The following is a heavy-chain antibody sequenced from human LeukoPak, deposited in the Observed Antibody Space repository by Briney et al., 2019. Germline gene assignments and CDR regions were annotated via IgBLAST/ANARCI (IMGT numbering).Heavy chain of an antibody. CDR2: ISYSGDT. V-gene: IGHV4-31*03. CDR3: ARDALLTSSPDAFDI. Sequence: PSETLSLTCTVSGDSVTSRGYSWTWIRQPPGKGLEWMGYISYSGDTHYNSSLKSRLTISVDASKNQFSLRLTSVTAADTAVYFCARDALLTSSPDAFDIWGRGTMVLVSA. CDR1: GDSVTSRGYS. D-gene: IGHD2-21*02. J-gene: IGHJ3*02.